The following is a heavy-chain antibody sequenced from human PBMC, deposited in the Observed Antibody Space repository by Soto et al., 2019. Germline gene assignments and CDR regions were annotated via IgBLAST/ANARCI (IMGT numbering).Heavy chain of an antibody. V-gene: IGHV4-34*01. CDR1: GGSFSGYY. CDR2: INHSGST. CDR3: ARDSDTFDY. J-gene: IGHJ4*02. D-gene: IGHD2-15*01. Sequence: SSETLSLTCAVYGGSFSGYYWSWIRQPPGKGLEWIGEINHSGSTNYNPSLKSRVTISVDTSKNQFSLKLSSVPAADTAVYYCARDSDTFDYWGQGTLVTVSS.